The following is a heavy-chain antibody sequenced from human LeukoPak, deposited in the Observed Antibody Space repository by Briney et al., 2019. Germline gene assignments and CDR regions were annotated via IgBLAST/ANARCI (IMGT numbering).Heavy chain of an antibody. CDR1: GFTFSSYA. J-gene: IGHJ4*02. Sequence: GGSLRLSRAASGFTFSSYAMSWVRQAPGKGLEWVSAISGSGGSTYYADSVKGRFTISRDNSKNTLYLQMNSLRAEDTAVYYCARVSILYGGFDYWGQGTLVTVSS. CDR2: ISGSGGST. CDR3: ARVSILYGGFDY. D-gene: IGHD4-23*01. V-gene: IGHV3-23*01.